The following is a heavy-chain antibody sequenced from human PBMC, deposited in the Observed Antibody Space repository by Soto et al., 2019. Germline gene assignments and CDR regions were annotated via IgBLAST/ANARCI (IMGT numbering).Heavy chain of an antibody. V-gene: IGHV3-49*02. CDR3: TRGFSYPGGSDLNWFDP. CDR1: GVTFRNYW. D-gene: IGHD2-2*02. CDR2: IRSKAYGGTT. J-gene: IGHJ5*02. Sequence: GGSLRLSCAGAGVTFRNYWMHWVRQAPGKGLEWVGFIRSKAYGGTTEYAASVKGRFTISRDDSKSIAYLQMNSLKTEDTAVYYCTRGFSYPGGSDLNWFDPWGQGTLVTVSS.